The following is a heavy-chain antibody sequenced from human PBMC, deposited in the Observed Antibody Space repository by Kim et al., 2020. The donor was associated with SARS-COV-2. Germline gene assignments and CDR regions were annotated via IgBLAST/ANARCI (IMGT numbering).Heavy chain of an antibody. CDR2: LNPNSGGT. V-gene: IGHV1-2*06. J-gene: IGHJ5*02. CDR3: ARDGDSSGWFDP. Sequence: ASVKVSCKASGYTFTGYYMHWVRQPPGQGLEWLGRLNPNSGGTHYAQKFQGRVTMTSDTSISTAYMVLSRLRSDDTAVCYCARDGDSSGWFDPWGQGTLVTVSS. CDR1: GYTFTGYY. D-gene: IGHD6-25*01.